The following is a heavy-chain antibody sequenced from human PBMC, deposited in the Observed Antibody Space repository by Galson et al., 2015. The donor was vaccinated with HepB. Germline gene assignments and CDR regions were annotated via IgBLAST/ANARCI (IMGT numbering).Heavy chain of an antibody. Sequence: SLRLSCAASGFTFDDYAMHWVRQAPGKSLEWVSGISWNSGSIGYADSVKGRFTISRDNAKNSLYLQMNSLRAEDTALYYCATITGTKGLAAFDIWGQGTMVTVSS. J-gene: IGHJ3*02. V-gene: IGHV3-9*01. CDR1: GFTFDDYA. D-gene: IGHD1-7*01. CDR2: ISWNSGSI. CDR3: ATITGTKGLAAFDI.